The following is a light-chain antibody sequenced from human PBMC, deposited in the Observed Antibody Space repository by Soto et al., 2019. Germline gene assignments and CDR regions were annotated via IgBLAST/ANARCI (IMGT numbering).Light chain of an antibody. V-gene: IGLV2-14*01. Sequence: QSVLTQPASVSGSPGQSTTISCTGTSSDVGGYNYVSWYQQHPGKAPKLMIYEVSYRPSGVSNRFSGSKSGNTASLTISGLQAEDEADYYCSSYTSSSTQVFGTGTKVTVL. J-gene: IGLJ1*01. CDR3: SSYTSSSTQV. CDR1: SSDVGGYNY. CDR2: EVS.